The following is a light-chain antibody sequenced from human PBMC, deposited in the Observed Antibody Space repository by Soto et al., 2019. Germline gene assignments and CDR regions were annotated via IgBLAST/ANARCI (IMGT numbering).Light chain of an antibody. Sequence: DIQLTQSPSFLSASVGDRVTITCRASQGISNYLAWYQQKPGKAPKLMINTASTLQSGVPSTFSGSGTGTDFTLTISRLQHEDFACYYYQQLKASPFTFGGGTKVEIK. CDR3: QQLKASPFT. V-gene: IGKV1-9*01. J-gene: IGKJ4*01. CDR1: QGISNY. CDR2: TAS.